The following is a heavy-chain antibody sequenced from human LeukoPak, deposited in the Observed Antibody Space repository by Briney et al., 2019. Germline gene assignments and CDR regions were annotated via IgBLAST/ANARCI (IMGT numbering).Heavy chain of an antibody. CDR1: GFTFSSYS. CDR3: ARGDSSSWFSDYYYYYGMAV. Sequence: GGSLRLSCAASGFTFSSYSMNWVRQAPGKGLEWVSYISSSSSTIYYADSVKGRFTISRDNAKNSLYLQMNSLRDEDTAVYYCARGDSSSWFSDYYYYYGMAVWGQGTTVTVSS. J-gene: IGHJ6*02. CDR2: ISSSSSTI. D-gene: IGHD6-13*01. V-gene: IGHV3-48*02.